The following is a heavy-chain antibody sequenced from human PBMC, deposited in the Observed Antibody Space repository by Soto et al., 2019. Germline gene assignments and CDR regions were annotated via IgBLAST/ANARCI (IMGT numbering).Heavy chain of an antibody. V-gene: IGHV3-23*01. CDR3: AKDDPLRGYSYGPFDY. D-gene: IGHD5-18*01. Sequence: GGSLRLSCAASGFTFSNFAMSWVRQAPGKGLEWVSAISGGGGSTYYADSVKGRFTISRDNSKNTLYLQMNSLRAEDTAVYYCAKDDPLRGYSYGPFDYWGQGTLVTVSS. J-gene: IGHJ4*02. CDR2: ISGGGGST. CDR1: GFTFSNFA.